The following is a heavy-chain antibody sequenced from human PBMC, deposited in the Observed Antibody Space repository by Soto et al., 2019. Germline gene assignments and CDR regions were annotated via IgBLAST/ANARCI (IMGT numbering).Heavy chain of an antibody. Sequence: PGGSLRLSCAASGFTFSSYAMSWVRQAPGKGLEWVSAISGSGGSTHYADSVKGRFTISRDNSKNTLYLQMNSLRAEDTAVYYCANKLESGVPGVIITGPYFDYWGQGTLVTVSS. D-gene: IGHD3-10*01. V-gene: IGHV3-23*01. J-gene: IGHJ4*02. CDR2: ISGSGGST. CDR1: GFTFSSYA. CDR3: ANKLESGVPGVIITGPYFDY.